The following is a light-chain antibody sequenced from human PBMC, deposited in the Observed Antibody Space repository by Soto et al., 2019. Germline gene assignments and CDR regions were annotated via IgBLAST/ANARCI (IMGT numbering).Light chain of an antibody. CDR1: QSVSSSY. Sequence: EIVLTQSPGTLSLSPGERATLSCRASQSVSSSYLAWYQQKPGQAPRLLIYDVSTRATGIPDRFSGSGSGTDFTLTISRLEPEDFAVYYCQRYGSSPLYTFGQGTKLEIK. J-gene: IGKJ2*01. CDR3: QRYGSSPLYT. V-gene: IGKV3-20*01. CDR2: DVS.